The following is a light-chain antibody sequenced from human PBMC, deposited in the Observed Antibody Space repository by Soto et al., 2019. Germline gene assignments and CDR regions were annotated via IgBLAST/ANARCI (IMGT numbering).Light chain of an antibody. CDR3: QEYSDWPTWT. CDR2: GAS. J-gene: IGKJ1*01. Sequence: EIVMTQSPATLSVYTGERATLSCRASQTISTNLAWYQQKSGQAPRLLIYGASTRAAGIPARFSGSGSGTEFTLIISSLQSEDLAVYYCQEYSDWPTWTFGQGGIVDI. V-gene: IGKV3-15*01. CDR1: QTISTN.